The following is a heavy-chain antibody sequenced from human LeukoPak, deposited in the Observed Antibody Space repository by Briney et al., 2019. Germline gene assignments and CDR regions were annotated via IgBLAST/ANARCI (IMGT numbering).Heavy chain of an antibody. J-gene: IGHJ4*02. CDR3: ARALRGGARAAAGISDY. V-gene: IGHV3-74*01. D-gene: IGHD6-13*01. CDR1: GFTFSSYW. Sequence: GGSLRLSCAASGFTFSSYWMHWVRQAPGKGLVWVSRINSDGSSTSYADSVKGRFTISRDNAKNTLYLQMNSLRAEDTAVYYCARALRGGARAAAGISDYWGQGTLVTVSS. CDR2: INSDGSST.